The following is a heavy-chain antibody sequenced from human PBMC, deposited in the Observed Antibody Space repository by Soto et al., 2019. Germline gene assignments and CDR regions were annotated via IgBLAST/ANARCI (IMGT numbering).Heavy chain of an antibody. CDR3: AKGRLLFILRDAFDI. CDR1: GFTFSSYA. D-gene: IGHD3-3*01. Sequence: GGSLRLSCAASGFTFSSYAMSWVRQAPGKGLEWVSAISGSGGSTYYADSVKGRFTISRDNSKNTLYLQMNSLRAEDTAGYYCAKGRLLFILRDAFDIWGQGTMVTVSS. V-gene: IGHV3-23*01. J-gene: IGHJ3*02. CDR2: ISGSGGST.